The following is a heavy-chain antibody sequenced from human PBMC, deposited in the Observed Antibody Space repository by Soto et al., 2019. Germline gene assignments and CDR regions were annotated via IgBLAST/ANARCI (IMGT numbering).Heavy chain of an antibody. CDR1: GDSISNYY. D-gene: IGHD6-13*01. J-gene: IGHJ3*02. CDR3: ARHLWVGSSWYLGAFGI. Sequence: QVQLQESGPGLVKPSETLSLTCPVSGDSISNYYWSWIRQPPGKGLEWIGYIYYSGSTNDNPSLKSRVTISVDASKNQLSLKLSSLTAAATSVYYCARHLWVGSSWYLGAFGIWGQGTMVTVSS. CDR2: IYYSGST. V-gene: IGHV4-59*08.